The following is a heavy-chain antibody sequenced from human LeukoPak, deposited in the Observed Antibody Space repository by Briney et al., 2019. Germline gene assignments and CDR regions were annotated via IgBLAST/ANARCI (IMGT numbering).Heavy chain of an antibody. CDR1: GFTFSEYS. CDR2: ISTNGGST. V-gene: IGHV3-64*01. D-gene: IGHD3-10*01. J-gene: IGHJ4*02. CDR3: ARGFRYYGSGIDY. Sequence: PGGSLRLSCAASGFTFSEYSMHWVRQAPGKGLEYVSAISTNGGSTYYANSVKGRLTISRDDPKNTLDLQMGSLRPEDMAVYYCARGFRYYGSGIDYWGQGTLVTVSS.